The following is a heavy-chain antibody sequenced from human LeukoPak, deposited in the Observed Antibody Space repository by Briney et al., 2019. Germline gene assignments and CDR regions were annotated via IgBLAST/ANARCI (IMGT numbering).Heavy chain of an antibody. Sequence: PSETLSLTCAVYGGSFSGYYWSWIRQPPGKGLEWLGYIYYTGPTYYNPSLRGRLAISVDTSRNQFSLKLSSVTAADTAVYYCARDSGGYGDYDYWGQGNLVTVSS. J-gene: IGHJ4*02. CDR3: ARDSGGYGDYDY. D-gene: IGHD4-17*01. V-gene: IGHV4-34*09. CDR1: GGSFSGYY. CDR2: IYYTGPT.